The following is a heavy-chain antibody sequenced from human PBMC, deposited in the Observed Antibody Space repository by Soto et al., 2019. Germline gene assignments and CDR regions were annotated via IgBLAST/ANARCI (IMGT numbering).Heavy chain of an antibody. J-gene: IGHJ1*01. CDR1: GGFISSGGSY. CDR2: IYYSGGT. Sequence: QVQLQESGPGLVKPSQTLSLTCTVSGGFISSGGSYWSWIRQHPGKGLEWIGYIYYSGGTYYNPSLKSRLTISVDTSNNQFSLKLSSVTAADTAVHYCASGVATIWEYFQHWGQGTLVTVSS. V-gene: IGHV4-31*03. D-gene: IGHD5-12*01. CDR3: ASGVATIWEYFQH.